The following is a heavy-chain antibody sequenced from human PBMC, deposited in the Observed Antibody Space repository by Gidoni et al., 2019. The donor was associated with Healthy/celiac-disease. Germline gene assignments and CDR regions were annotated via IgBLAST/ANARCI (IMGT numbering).Heavy chain of an antibody. Sequence: QVQLQESGPGLVKPSGPLSLTCAASGGSISSSNGCSWVRQPPGKGLEWIGEIYNSWSTNYNPSLQSRVTILADTSKNQFSLKLSSVTSADTAVYYCAKSPGYSGYALYGMDVWGQGTKVTVSS. CDR2: IYNSWST. V-gene: IGHV4-4*02. D-gene: IGHD5-12*01. CDR1: GGSISSSNG. CDR3: AKSPGYSGYALYGMDV. J-gene: IGHJ6*02.